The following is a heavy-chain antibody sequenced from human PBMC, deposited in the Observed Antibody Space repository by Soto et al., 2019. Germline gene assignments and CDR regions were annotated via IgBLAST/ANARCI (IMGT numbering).Heavy chain of an antibody. D-gene: IGHD3-22*01. J-gene: IGHJ4*01. CDR3: ANRHYYDKSGYTYPDFDF. CDR2: ISYNGVDT. Sequence: VGLLRLSCAVSGLTFSNYDMTWVRKDPGKGLRWVSTISYNGVDTYYADSVKGRFTISRDDSKNTVYLQMNSLRVEDTAVYYCANRHYYDKSGYTYPDFDFWGHGSLVTVSS. V-gene: IGHV3-23*01. CDR1: GLTFSNYD.